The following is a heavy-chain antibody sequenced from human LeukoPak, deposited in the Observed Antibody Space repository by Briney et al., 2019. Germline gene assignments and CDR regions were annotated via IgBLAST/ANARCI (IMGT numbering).Heavy chain of an antibody. CDR3: ARSFPEHLFDP. CDR1: GYTFTSYA. Sequence: ASVKVSCKASGYTFTSYAISWVRQAPGQVLEWMGWISAYNGNTNYAQKLQGRVTMTTDTSTSTAYMELRSLRSDDTAVYYCARSFPEHLFDPWGQGTLVTVSS. CDR2: ISAYNGNT. J-gene: IGHJ5*02. D-gene: IGHD1-14*01. V-gene: IGHV1-18*01.